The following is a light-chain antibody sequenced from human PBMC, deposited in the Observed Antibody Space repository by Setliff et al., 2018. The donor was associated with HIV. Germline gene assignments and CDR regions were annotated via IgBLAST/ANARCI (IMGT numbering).Light chain of an antibody. CDR1: GSDVGYYNY. J-gene: IGLJ3*02. CDR2: EVT. V-gene: IGLV2-14*01. CDR3: TSYTSDNTPV. Sequence: QSVLTQPASVSGSPGQSITMSCTGTGSDVGYYNYVSWYQQHPGKAPKLIIYEVTNRPSGVSNRFSGSKSGDTASLTISGLQAEDEADYYCTSYTSDNTPVFGGGTKVTVL.